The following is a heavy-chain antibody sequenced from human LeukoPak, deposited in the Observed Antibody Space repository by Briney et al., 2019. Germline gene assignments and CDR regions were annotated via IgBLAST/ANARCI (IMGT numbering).Heavy chain of an antibody. V-gene: IGHV3-21*01. Sequence: GGSLRLSCAASGFTFSSYSMNWVRQAPGKGLEWVSSISSSSSYIYYADSVKGRFTISRDNAKNSLYLQMNSLRAEDTAVHYCARGILPIVVEPAATFEPWGQGTLVTVSS. D-gene: IGHD2-2*01. J-gene: IGHJ5*02. CDR3: ARGILPIVVEPAATFEP. CDR2: ISSSSSYI. CDR1: GFTFSSYS.